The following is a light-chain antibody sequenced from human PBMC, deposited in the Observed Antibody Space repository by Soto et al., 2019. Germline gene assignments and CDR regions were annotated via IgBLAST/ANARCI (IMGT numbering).Light chain of an antibody. Sequence: DIVMTQSPLSLPFTPGEPASISCRSSQSLLHSNGYNYLDWYLQKPGQSPQLLTYLGSNRASGVPDRFSGSGSGTDFTLKISRVEAEDVGVYYCMQAIQTPRTFGQGTKVEIK. CDR1: QSLLHSNGYNY. J-gene: IGKJ1*01. V-gene: IGKV2-28*01. CDR2: LGS. CDR3: MQAIQTPRT.